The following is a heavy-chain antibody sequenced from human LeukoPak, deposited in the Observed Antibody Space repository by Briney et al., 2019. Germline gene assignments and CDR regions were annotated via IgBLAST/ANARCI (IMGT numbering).Heavy chain of an antibody. D-gene: IGHD3-22*01. CDR2: INHSGST. Sequence: SETLSLTCAVYGGSFSGYYWSWIRQPPGKGLEWIGEINHSGSTNYNPSLKSRVTKSVDTSKNQFSLKLSFVTAADTAVYYCARDGGGSGYPYYYYYGMDVWGQGTTVTVSS. J-gene: IGHJ6*02. CDR1: GGSFSGYY. V-gene: IGHV4-34*01. CDR3: ARDGGGSGYPYYYYYGMDV.